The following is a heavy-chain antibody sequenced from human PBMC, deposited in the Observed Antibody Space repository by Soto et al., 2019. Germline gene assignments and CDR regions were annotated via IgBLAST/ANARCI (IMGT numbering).Heavy chain of an antibody. J-gene: IGHJ4*02. CDR2: IYYSGST. CDR1: GDSISSSGYY. D-gene: IGHD6-19*01. Sequence: SETLSLTCTVSGDSISSSGYYWGWLRQPPGKGLEWIGTIYYSGSTYYNPSLKSRVTMSVDTSKNQFSLKLNSVTAADTAVYYCASLLAGVAVAHWGQGTLVTVSS. V-gene: IGHV4-39*01. CDR3: ASLLAGVAVAH.